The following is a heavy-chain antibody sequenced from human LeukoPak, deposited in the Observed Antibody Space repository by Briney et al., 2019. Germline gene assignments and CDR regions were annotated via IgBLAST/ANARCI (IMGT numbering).Heavy chain of an antibody. D-gene: IGHD3-22*01. CDR3: ATSFGDYDTHS. J-gene: IGHJ4*02. CDR1: GFTFSKHR. Sequence: GGSLRLPCIASGFTFSKHRMHWVRQAPGKGLEWVAVIWSDGSQKYYADSVKGRFTISRDNSKNTLYLQMNSLRVEDTAVYYCATSFGDYDTHSWGQGTLVTVSS. CDR2: IWSDGSQK. V-gene: IGHV3-33*08.